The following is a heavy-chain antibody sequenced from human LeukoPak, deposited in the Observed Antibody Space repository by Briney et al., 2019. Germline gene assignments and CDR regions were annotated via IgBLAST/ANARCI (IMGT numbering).Heavy chain of an antibody. V-gene: IGHV3-11*01. CDR3: ARVGSTMVRGVHLLRQNYYFYMDV. CDR1: GFTFNDYF. CDR2: ISSSGSST. D-gene: IGHD3-10*01. Sequence: GGSLRLSCSASGFTFNDYFMNWIRQAPGKGLEWVSYISSSGSSTYYADSVKGRFTVSRDNSKNSLFLQMNSLRAEDSAVYFCARVGSTMVRGVHLLRQNYYFYMDVWGKGTTVTISS. J-gene: IGHJ6*03.